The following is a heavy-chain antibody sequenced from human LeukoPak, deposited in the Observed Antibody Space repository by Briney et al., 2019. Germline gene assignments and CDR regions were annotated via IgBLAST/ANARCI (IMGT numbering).Heavy chain of an antibody. CDR2: IYYSGST. CDR3: ASPGMGY. Sequence: SETLSLTCTVSGGPINNYYWSWIRQPPGKGLEWIGYIYYSGSTNYNPSLKSRVTISVDTSKNQFSLKLSSVTAADTAVYYCASPGMGYWGQGTLVTVSS. D-gene: IGHD1-14*01. CDR1: GGPINNYY. J-gene: IGHJ4*02. V-gene: IGHV4-59*01.